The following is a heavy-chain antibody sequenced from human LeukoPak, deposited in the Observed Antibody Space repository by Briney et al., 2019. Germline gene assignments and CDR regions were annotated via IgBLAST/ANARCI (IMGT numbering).Heavy chain of an antibody. CDR1: GFTFSSYW. Sequence: GGSLRLSCAASGFTFSSYWMNWVRQAPGKGLVWVSRIASDGSSTTYADSVKGRFSISRDNAKNTLYLQMNSLRVEDTAVYYCAKDLRIVGITTKVSDAFDMWGQGTMVTVSS. CDR3: AKDLRIVGITTKVSDAFDM. V-gene: IGHV3-74*01. CDR2: IASDGSST. D-gene: IGHD1-26*01. J-gene: IGHJ3*02.